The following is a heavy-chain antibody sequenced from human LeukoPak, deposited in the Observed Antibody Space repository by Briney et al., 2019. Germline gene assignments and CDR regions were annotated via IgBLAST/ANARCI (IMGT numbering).Heavy chain of an antibody. J-gene: IGHJ4*02. CDR2: ISGSGGST. CDR1: GFTFRSYA. Sequence: GGSLRLSCAASGFTFRSYAMSWVRQAPGKGLEWVSAISGSGGSTYYADSVKGRFTISRDNSKNTLYPQMNSLRAEDTAVYYCAKNVRGWAGYYFDYWGQGTLVTVSS. V-gene: IGHV3-23*01. D-gene: IGHD6-19*01. CDR3: AKNVRGWAGYYFDY.